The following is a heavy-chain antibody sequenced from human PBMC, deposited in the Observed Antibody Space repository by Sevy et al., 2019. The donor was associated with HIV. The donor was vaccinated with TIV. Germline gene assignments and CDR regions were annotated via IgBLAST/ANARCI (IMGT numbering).Heavy chain of an antibody. J-gene: IGHJ4*02. D-gene: IGHD3-10*02. Sequence: GGSLRLSCITSGFKFDDHAFSWVRQAPGKGLEWVSDINWRGDSKTYADSVKGRFTISRDNAKNSLDLQMNSLRVEDTALYYCARAMLKSNPVNFDYWGQGALVTVSS. CDR3: ARAMLKSNPVNFDY. CDR2: INWRGDSK. V-gene: IGHV3-20*04. CDR1: GFKFDDHA.